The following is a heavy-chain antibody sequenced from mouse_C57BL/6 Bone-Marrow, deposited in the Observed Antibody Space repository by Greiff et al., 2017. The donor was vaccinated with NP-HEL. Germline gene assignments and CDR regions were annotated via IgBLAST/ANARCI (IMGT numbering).Heavy chain of an antibody. J-gene: IGHJ4*01. Sequence: QVQLKEPGAELVKPGASVKMSCKASGYTFTSYWITWVKQRPGQGLEWIGDIYPGSGSTNYNEKFKSKATLTVDTSSSTAYMQLSSLTSEDSAVYYCAHGYYYAMDYWGQGTSVTVSS. CDR2: IYPGSGST. D-gene: IGHD1-2*01. V-gene: IGHV1-55*01. CDR1: GYTFTSYW. CDR3: AHGYYYAMDY.